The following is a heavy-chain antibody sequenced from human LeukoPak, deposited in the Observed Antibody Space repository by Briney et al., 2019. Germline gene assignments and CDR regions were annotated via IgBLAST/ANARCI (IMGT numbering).Heavy chain of an antibody. V-gene: IGHV1-46*01. CDR1: GYTFTSYY. CDR2: INPSGGSA. Sequence: ASVKVSCKASGYTFTSYYMHWVRQAPGQGLEWMGIINPSGGSANYAQKFQGRVTMTRDMSTSTVYMELSSVRSEDTAVYYCAREPFADYDSSGNLPSPFDYWGQGTLVTVSS. D-gene: IGHD3-22*01. J-gene: IGHJ4*02. CDR3: AREPFADYDSSGNLPSPFDY.